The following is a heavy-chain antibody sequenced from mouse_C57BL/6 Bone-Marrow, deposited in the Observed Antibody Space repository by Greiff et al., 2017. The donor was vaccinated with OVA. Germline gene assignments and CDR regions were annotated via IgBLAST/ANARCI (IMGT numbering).Heavy chain of an antibody. CDR1: GFTFSDYG. CDR2: ISSGSSTI. V-gene: IGHV5-17*01. J-gene: IGHJ3*01. CDR3: AREDYTSWFAY. D-gene: IGHD2-12*01. Sequence: EVKLMESGGGLVKPGGSLKLSCAASGFTFSDYGMHWVRQAPEKGLEWVAYISSGSSTIYYADTVKGRFTISRDNAKNTLFLQMTSLRSEDTAMYYCAREDYTSWFAYWGQGTRVTVSA.